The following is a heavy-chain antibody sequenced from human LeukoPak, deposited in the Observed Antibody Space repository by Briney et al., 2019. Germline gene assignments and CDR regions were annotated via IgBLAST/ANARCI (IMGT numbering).Heavy chain of an antibody. CDR1: GGSISSYY. V-gene: IGHV4-59*01. CDR2: IYYTGST. Sequence: PSETLSLTCTVSGGSISSYYWSWIRQPPGKGLEWIGNIYYTGSTKYNSSLKSRVTISVDTSKNQFSLKLSSVTAADTAVYYCARVAPSQWLLLPNYFDYWGQETLVTVSS. D-gene: IGHD3-22*01. J-gene: IGHJ4*02. CDR3: ARVAPSQWLLLPNYFDY.